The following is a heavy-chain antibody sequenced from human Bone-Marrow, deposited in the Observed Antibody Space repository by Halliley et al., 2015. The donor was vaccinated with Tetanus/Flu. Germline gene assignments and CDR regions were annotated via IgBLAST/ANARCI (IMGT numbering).Heavy chain of an antibody. D-gene: IGHD3-10*01. CDR1: GVTFTDYA. Sequence: SGVTFTDYAMHWVRQAPGKGLEWVAIISYDGGKKFYADFVKGRFTISRDNSNNILYLQMNSLTTEDTAVYYCARILLWPGRAFDIWGQGTMVTVSS. V-gene: IGHV3-30-3*01. CDR3: ARILLWPGRAFDI. J-gene: IGHJ3*02. CDR2: ISYDGGKK.